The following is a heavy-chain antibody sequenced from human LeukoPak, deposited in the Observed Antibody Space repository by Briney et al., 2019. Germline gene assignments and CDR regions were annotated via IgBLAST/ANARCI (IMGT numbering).Heavy chain of an antibody. V-gene: IGHV4-39*07. CDR2: IYYSGST. J-gene: IGHJ4*02. CDR3: VGARVEYYDSSGEGYFDY. Sequence: SETLSLTCTVSGGSISSSSYYWGWIRQPPGKGLEWIGSIYYSGSTYYNPSLKSRVTISVDTSKNQFSLKLSSVTAADTAVYYCVGARVEYYDSSGEGYFDYWGQGTLVTVSS. CDR1: GGSISSSSYY. D-gene: IGHD3-22*01.